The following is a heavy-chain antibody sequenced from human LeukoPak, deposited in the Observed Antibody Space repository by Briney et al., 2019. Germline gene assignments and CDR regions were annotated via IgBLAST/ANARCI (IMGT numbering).Heavy chain of an antibody. V-gene: IGHV3-66*02. J-gene: IGHJ6*03. D-gene: IGHD1-26*01. CDR1: GFTVSSNY. CDR2: IYSGGST. Sequence: PGGSLRLSCAASGFTVSSNYMSWVRQAPGKGLEWVSVIYSGGSTYYADSVKGRFTISRDNSKNTLYLQMNSLRAEDTAVYYCARVGADLRGSYPAYYYYYYMDVWGKETTVTVSS. CDR3: ARVGADLRGSYPAYYYYYYMDV.